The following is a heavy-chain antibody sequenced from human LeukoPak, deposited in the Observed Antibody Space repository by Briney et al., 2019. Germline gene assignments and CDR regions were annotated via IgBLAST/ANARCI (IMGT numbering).Heavy chain of an antibody. J-gene: IGHJ6*02. D-gene: IGHD3-10*01. CDR1: GGFIRSSGYS. Sequence: SETLSLTCGVSGGFIRSSGYSWSWIRQSPGMGLEWIGDIYHSGDTYYNPSLKNRLTISVDRLKNQFSLRLTSVTAADTAVYYCVRGSSVTMVRGVIVTYGLDVWGQGTTVTVSS. CDR3: VRGSSVTMVRGVIVTYGLDV. CDR2: IYHSGDT. V-gene: IGHV4-30-2*06.